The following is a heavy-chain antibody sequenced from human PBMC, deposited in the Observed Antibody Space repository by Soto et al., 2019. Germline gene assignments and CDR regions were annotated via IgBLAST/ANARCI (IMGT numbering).Heavy chain of an antibody. CDR3: AREPQRYNYYYYGMDV. D-gene: IGHD2-2*02. CDR1: GFTFSSYA. CDR2: ISYDGSNK. J-gene: IGHJ6*02. V-gene: IGHV3-30-3*01. Sequence: QVQLVESGGGVVQPGRSLRLSCAASGFTFSSYAMHWVLQAPGKGLEWVAVISYDGSNKYYADSVKGRFTISRDNSKNTLYLQMNSLRAEDTAVYYCAREPQRYNYYYYGMDVWGQGTTVTVSS.